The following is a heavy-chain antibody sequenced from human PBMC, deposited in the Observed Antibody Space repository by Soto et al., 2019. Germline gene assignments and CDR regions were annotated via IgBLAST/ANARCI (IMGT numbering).Heavy chain of an antibody. D-gene: IGHD5-12*01. CDR1: GGSIRSGDYY. V-gene: IGHV4-30-4*01. J-gene: IGHJ4*02. Sequence: QVPLQESGPGLVKPSQTLSLTCTVSGGSIRSGDYYWNGIRQPPGQGLEWIGYIYFSGTTYYNPSLKSPLIISLDTSKNQFSLKLSSVTAADTAVYYCARELTGYSSGPGEVYWGQGTLVTVSS. CDR2: IYFSGTT. CDR3: ARELTGYSSGPGEVY.